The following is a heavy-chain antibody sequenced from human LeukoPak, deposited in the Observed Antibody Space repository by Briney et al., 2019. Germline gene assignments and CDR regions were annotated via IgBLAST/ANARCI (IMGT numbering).Heavy chain of an antibody. Sequence: GGSLRLSCAASGFTFSDHYMDWVRQAPGKGLEWVGRTRNKANNYATAYTDPLKGRFTVSRDDSKNTAYLQMNSLKTEDSAVYFCARDSSSEGPLDYWGQGTLVTVSS. CDR3: ARDSSSEGPLDY. V-gene: IGHV3-72*01. CDR2: TRNKANNYAT. D-gene: IGHD6-6*01. J-gene: IGHJ4*02. CDR1: GFTFSDHY.